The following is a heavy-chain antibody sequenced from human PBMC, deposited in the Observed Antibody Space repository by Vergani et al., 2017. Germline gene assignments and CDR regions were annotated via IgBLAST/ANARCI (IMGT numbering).Heavy chain of an antibody. V-gene: IGHV4-38-2*01. CDR3: ARKNYNWNVHDY. J-gene: IGHJ4*02. CDR2: IYHSGRT. CDR1: GYSISSGYY. D-gene: IGHD1-1*01. Sequence: QVQLQESGPGLVKPSETLSLTCAVSGYSISSGYYWGWIRQPPGKGLDWIGSIYHSGRTYYNPSLKSRVTISVDRSKNQFSLKRSSVTTSDTAVYYCARKNYNWNVHDYWGQGTPVTVSS.